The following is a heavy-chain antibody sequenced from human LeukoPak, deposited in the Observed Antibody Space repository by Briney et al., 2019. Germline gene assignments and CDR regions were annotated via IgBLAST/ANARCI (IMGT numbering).Heavy chain of an antibody. CDR2: ISSSGSTI. Sequence: GSLRLSCAASGFTFSDYYMSWIRQAPGKGLEWVSFISSSGSTIYYADSVKGRFTISRDNAKNSLYLQMNSLRAEDTAVYYSARWARGNWNDPYWGQGTLVTVSS. V-gene: IGHV3-11*01. J-gene: IGHJ4*02. D-gene: IGHD1-1*01. CDR3: ARWARGNWNDPY. CDR1: GFTFSDYY.